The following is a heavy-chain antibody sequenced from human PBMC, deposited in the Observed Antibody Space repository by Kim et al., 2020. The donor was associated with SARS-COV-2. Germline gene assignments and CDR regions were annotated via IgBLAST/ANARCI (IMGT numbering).Heavy chain of an antibody. Sequence: SQTLSLTCAISGDSVSSNAPAWDWIRQSPSRGLEWLGRTYFRSKWIHDYAVSLRSRMIINPDTSKNQFSLHLNSVTPEDTAVYYCVRASGSSYDYWGQG. D-gene: IGHD6-6*01. CDR1: GDSVSSNAPA. V-gene: IGHV6-1*01. CDR2: TYFRSKWIH. CDR3: VRASGSSYDY. J-gene: IGHJ4*02.